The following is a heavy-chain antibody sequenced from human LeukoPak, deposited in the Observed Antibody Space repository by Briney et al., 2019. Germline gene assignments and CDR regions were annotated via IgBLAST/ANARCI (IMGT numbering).Heavy chain of an antibody. CDR1: GFTFDDYA. CDR3: AKGGLRYSSGWYYFDY. D-gene: IGHD6-19*01. Sequence: PGGSLRLSCAASGFTFDDYAMHWVRQAPGKGXXXXXXXSWNSGSIGYADSVKGRFTISRDNAKNSLYLQMSSLRAEDTALYYCAKGGLRYSSGWYYFDYWGQGTLVTVSS. V-gene: IGHV3-9*01. CDR2: XSWNSGSI. J-gene: IGHJ4*02.